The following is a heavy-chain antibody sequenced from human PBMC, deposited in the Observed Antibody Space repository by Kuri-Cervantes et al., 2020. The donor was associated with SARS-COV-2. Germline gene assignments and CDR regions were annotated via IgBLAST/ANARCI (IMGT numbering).Heavy chain of an antibody. V-gene: IGHV3-64D*06. D-gene: IGHD6-6*01. Sequence: SLKISCSASGFTFSSYAVHWVRQAPGKGLEYVSAISSNGGSTYYADSVKGRFTISRDNSKNTLYLQMSSLRAEDTAVYYCAIISSSFDYWGQGTLVTVSS. CDR3: AIISSSFDY. CDR2: ISSNGGST. CDR1: GFTFSSYA. J-gene: IGHJ4*02.